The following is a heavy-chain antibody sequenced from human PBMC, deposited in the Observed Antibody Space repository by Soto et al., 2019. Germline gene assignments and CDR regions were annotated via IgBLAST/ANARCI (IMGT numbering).Heavy chain of an antibody. J-gene: IGHJ4*02. CDR3: ARSIAVTGPDFDH. D-gene: IGHD6-19*01. Sequence: QVHLVQSGAEVKKPGSSVKVSCKASGGTFSSYAISWVRQAPGQGLEWMGGIIPLFGSANYAQRFQDRVTIAAYESTSTAYMELSSLRSEDTAVYYCARSIAVTGPDFDHWGQGTLVTVSS. CDR2: IIPLFGSA. V-gene: IGHV1-69*01. CDR1: GGTFSSYA.